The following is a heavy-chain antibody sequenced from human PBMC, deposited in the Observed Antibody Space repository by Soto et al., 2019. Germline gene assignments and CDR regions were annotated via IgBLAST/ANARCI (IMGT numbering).Heavy chain of an antibody. CDR3: TTLATSLPFDY. CDR2: VKSKAEGETT. CDR1: GFAFNTVW. V-gene: IGHV3-15*07. J-gene: IGHJ4*02. D-gene: IGHD3-3*02. Sequence: GFAFNTVWMNWVRQAPGKGLEWVGRVKSKAEGETTDSAAPVKGRFTISRDDSKNTLYLQMNSLKTEDTALYYCTTLATSLPFDYWGQGALVTVSS.